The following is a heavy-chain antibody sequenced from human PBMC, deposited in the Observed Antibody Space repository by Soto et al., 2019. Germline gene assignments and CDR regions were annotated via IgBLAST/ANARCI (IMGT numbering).Heavy chain of an antibody. CDR3: ATRPARSSARPFDY. D-gene: IGHD6-13*01. Sequence: EVQLLESGGGLVQPGGSLRLSCAASGFTFSSYAMSWVRQAPGKGLEWVSAISDSGGSTYYADSVKGRFTISRDNSKNTLYLQMNSLRAEDTAVYYCATRPARSSARPFDYWGQGTLVTVSS. CDR1: GFTFSSYA. V-gene: IGHV3-23*01. J-gene: IGHJ4*02. CDR2: ISDSGGST.